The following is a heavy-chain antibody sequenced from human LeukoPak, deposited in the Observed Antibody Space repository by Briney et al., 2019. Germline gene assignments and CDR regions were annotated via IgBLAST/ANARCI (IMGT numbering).Heavy chain of an antibody. D-gene: IGHD3-10*01. J-gene: IGHJ4*02. CDR1: GYTFTGYY. CDR3: AREHDGSGSYYNAFDY. Sequence: ASVKVSCKASGYTFTGYYMHCVRQAPGQGLEWMVWINPNSGGTNYAQKFQGRVTMTRDTSISTAYMELSRLRSDDTAVYYCAREHDGSGSYYNAFDYWGQGTLVTVSS. CDR2: INPNSGGT. V-gene: IGHV1-2*02.